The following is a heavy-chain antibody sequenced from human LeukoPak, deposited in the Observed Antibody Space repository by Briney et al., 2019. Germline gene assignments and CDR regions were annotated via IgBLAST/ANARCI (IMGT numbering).Heavy chain of an antibody. CDR1: GGSITTYY. J-gene: IGHJ4*02. V-gene: IGHV4-59*08. CDR3: ARHYGGTYPGLSDY. CDR2: ICNSGNT. Sequence: SETLSLTCTVSGGSITTYYWSWIRQPPGKGLEWIGYICNSGNTNYNPSLKSRVTVSVDTSKNQFSLKLSSVTAADTAVYCARHYGGTYPGLSDYWGQGSLVTVSS. D-gene: IGHD4/OR15-4a*01.